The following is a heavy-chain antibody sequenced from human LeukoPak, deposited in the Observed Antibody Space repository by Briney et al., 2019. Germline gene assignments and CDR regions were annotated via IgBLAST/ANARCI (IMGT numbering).Heavy chain of an antibody. V-gene: IGHV3-30*18. Sequence: GGSLRLSCAASGFTFSSYGMHWVRQAPGKGLEWVAVISYDGSNKYYADSVKGRFTISRDNSKNTLYLQMNSLRAEDTAVYYCAKDQGLQGSSWSLYYYYYGMDVWGKGTTVTISS. CDR2: ISYDGSNK. CDR3: AKDQGLQGSSWSLYYYYYGMDV. D-gene: IGHD6-13*01. CDR1: GFTFSSYG. J-gene: IGHJ6*04.